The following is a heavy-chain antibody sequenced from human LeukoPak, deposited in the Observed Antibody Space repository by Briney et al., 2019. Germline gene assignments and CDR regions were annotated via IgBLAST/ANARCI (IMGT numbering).Heavy chain of an antibody. CDR1: GGSISSGGYY. Sequence: SQTLSLTCTVSGGSISSGGYYWSWIRQPPGKALEWIGYIYHSGSTYYNPSLKSRVTISVDRSKNQFSLKLSSVTAADTAVYYCARGPEQQKILSYYFDYWGQGTLVTVSS. J-gene: IGHJ4*02. V-gene: IGHV4-30-2*01. CDR2: IYHSGST. CDR3: ARGPEQQKILSYYFDY. D-gene: IGHD6-13*01.